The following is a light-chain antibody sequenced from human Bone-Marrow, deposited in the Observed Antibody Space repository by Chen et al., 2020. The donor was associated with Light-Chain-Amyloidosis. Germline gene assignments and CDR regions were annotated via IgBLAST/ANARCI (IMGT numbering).Light chain of an antibody. CDR2: DDS. J-gene: IGLJ3*02. CDR1: NIGSTS. V-gene: IGLV3-21*02. Sequence: SYVLTQPSSVSVAPGQTATIDCGGNNIGSTSVHWYQQTPGQAPLLVVYDDSDRPSGIPARVSGSNSGNTATLTISRVEAGDEADYYCQVWDRSSDRPVFGGGTKLTVL. CDR3: QVWDRSSDRPV.